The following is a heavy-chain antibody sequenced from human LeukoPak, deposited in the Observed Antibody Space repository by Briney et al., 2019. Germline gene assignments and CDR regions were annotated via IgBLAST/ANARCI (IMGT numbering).Heavy chain of an antibody. V-gene: IGHV4-34*01. D-gene: IGHD1-26*01. J-gene: IGHJ4*02. Sequence: SETLSLTCAVYGGSFSGYYWRWIRQPPGKGLEWLGEINHSGSTNFNPSLKSRVTISVDASKNQFSLKLNSVTAADTAVYYCARGGWELPEGSLDYWGQGTLVTVSS. CDR1: GGSFSGYY. CDR3: ARGGWELPEGSLDY. CDR2: INHSGST.